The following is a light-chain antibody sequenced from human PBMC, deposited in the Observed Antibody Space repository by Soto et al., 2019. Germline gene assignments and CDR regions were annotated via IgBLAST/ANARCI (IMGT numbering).Light chain of an antibody. J-gene: IGKJ4*01. V-gene: IGKV4-1*01. CDR2: WAS. CDR3: QQYFDVPFT. Sequence: DLVLTSSPDSLAVSLGERATMNCKCSRSVLYKSNNKNHLAWYQQKPGQPPQLIIYWASTRESGVPERFSGSGSGTDFTLTISSLEAEDVAFYWCQQYFDVPFTFGGGTKVDNK. CDR1: RSVLYKSNNKNH.